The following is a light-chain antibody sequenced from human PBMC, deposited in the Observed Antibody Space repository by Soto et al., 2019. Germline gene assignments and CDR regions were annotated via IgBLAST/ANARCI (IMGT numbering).Light chain of an antibody. CDR2: GPS. CDR1: QSVSRRY. J-gene: IGKJ2*01. Sequence: EVVLTQSPGTLSLSPGERATLSCRASQSVSRRYLAWYQQKPGQAPRLLIFGPSSRATGIPDRLSGSGSGTDFTLTISSLEPEDFAVYYCLQYDTSPPRYTFGQGTKLEIK. CDR3: LQYDTSPPRYT. V-gene: IGKV3-20*01.